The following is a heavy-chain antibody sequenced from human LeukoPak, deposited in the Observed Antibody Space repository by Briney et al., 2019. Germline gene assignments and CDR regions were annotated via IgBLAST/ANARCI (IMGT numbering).Heavy chain of an antibody. CDR1: GGSVSESSYY. CDR3: ARWYSSGWAFDY. V-gene: IGHV4-39*01. CDR2: IYYSGTT. Sequence: SETLSLTCTVSGGSVSESSYYWGWIRQPPGKGLDWIGSIYYSGTTYYNPSLKSRVTISVDTSKNQFSLKVSSVTAADTAVYYCARWYSSGWAFDYWGQGTLVTVSS. J-gene: IGHJ4*02. D-gene: IGHD6-19*01.